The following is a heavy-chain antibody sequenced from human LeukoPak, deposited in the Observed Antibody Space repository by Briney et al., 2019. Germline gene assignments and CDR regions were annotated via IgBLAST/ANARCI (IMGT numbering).Heavy chain of an antibody. J-gene: IGHJ4*02. CDR1: GFSFSSSW. D-gene: IGHD1-26*01. CDR3: ATTGSGSYYGY. V-gene: IGHV3-74*01. Sequence: AGGSLRLSCAASGFSFSSSWMRWVRHVPGKGLEWVSRINDDETSTTYAESVKGRFTISRDNAKNTLFLQMNSLRAEDTAVYYCATTGSGSYYGYWGQGTLVTVSS. CDR2: INDDETST.